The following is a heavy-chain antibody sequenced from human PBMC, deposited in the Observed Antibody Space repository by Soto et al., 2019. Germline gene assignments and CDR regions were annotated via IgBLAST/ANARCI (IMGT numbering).Heavy chain of an antibody. CDR2: ISYDGSNK. CDR3: ARDPLWGTAMVLWYFDL. Sequence: QVQLVESGGGVVQPGRSLRLSCAASGFTFSSYAMHWVRQAPGKVLEWVAVISYDGSNKYYADSVKGRFTISRDNSKNTLYLQMNSLRAEDTAVYYCARDPLWGTAMVLWYFDLWGRVTLVTVAS. V-gene: IGHV3-30-3*01. D-gene: IGHD5-18*01. CDR1: GFTFSSYA. J-gene: IGHJ2*01.